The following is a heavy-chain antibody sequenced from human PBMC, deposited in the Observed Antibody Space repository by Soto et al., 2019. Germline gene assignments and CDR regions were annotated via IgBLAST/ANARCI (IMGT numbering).Heavy chain of an antibody. CDR2: ILPILGSI. J-gene: IGHJ4*02. CDR1: GGTFNTYT. D-gene: IGHD5-18*01. Sequence: QVQLVQSGAEVRKPGSSVMISCKASGGTFNTYTFSWVRQAPGQGLEWMGSILPILGSINYAPNFQGRLSITADPSTTTAYMELSSLTSHDTAIYYCGRMPRYSFPTSDPLDNWGQGTLVTVSS. CDR3: GRMPRYSFPTSDPLDN. V-gene: IGHV1-69*08.